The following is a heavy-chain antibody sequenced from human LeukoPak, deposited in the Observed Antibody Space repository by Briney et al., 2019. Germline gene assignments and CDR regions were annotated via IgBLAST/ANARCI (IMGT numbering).Heavy chain of an antibody. CDR3: AKDFSSGWPYCFDY. CDR2: INPSGDNT. D-gene: IGHD6-19*01. CDR1: GYTFTNNF. J-gene: IGHJ4*02. Sequence: GASVKVSCKASGYTFTNNFMHWVRQAPGQGLEWIGIINPSGDNTWYAQKFQGRVTMTRDMATSTDYLEVSSLRSEDTAVYYCAKDFSSGWPYCFDYWGQGTLVTVSS. V-gene: IGHV1-46*01.